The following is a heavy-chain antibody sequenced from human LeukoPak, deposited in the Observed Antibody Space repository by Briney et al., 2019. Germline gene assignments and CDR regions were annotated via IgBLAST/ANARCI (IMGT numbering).Heavy chain of an antibody. CDR2: INHSGCT. V-gene: IGHV4-34*01. Sequence: SETLSLTCAVYGGSFSGYYWSCMRTPPGKRLEWSGEINHSGCTNYNPSHKSRVTISVDTSKNQFSLKLSSVTAADTAVYYCARRPLVDFWSGYYTLFDYWGQGTLVTVSS. CDR3: ARRPLVDFWSGYYTLFDY. J-gene: IGHJ4*02. CDR1: GGSFSGYY. D-gene: IGHD3-3*01.